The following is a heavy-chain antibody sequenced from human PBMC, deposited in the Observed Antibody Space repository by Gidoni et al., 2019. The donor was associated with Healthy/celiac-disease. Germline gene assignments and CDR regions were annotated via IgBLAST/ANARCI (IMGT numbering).Heavy chain of an antibody. CDR1: GFPFSSYA. V-gene: IGHV3-30-3*01. J-gene: IGHJ4*02. CDR3: ARDPDILTGYYSYYFDY. D-gene: IGHD3-9*01. Sequence: QVQLVESGGGVVQPGRSLRLSCAASGFPFSSYAMHWVRQAPGKGLEWVAVISYDGSNKYYADSVKGRFTISRDNSKNTLYLQMNSLRAEDTAVYYCARDPDILTGYYSYYFDYWGQGTLVTVSS. CDR2: ISYDGSNK.